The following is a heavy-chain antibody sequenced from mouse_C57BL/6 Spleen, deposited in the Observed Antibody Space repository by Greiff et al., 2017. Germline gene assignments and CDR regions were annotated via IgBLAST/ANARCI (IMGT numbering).Heavy chain of an antibody. D-gene: IGHD1-1*01. CDR3: ARPHYYGSSHGGFAY. Sequence: VQLQQSGAELVKPGASVKLSCKASGYAFSSYWMNWVKQRPGKGLEWIGQIYPGDGDTNYNGKFKGKATQTADKSSSTAYMQLSSLTSEDSAVYFCARPHYYGSSHGGFAYWGQGTLVTVSA. CDR2: IYPGDGDT. V-gene: IGHV1-80*01. CDR1: GYAFSSYW. J-gene: IGHJ3*01.